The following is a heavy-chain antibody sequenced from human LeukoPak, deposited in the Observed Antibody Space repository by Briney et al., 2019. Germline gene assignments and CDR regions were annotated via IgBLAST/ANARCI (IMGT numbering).Heavy chain of an antibody. CDR2: ISSNGGST. J-gene: IGHJ4*02. V-gene: IGHV3-64*01. D-gene: IGHD1-26*01. Sequence: GGPLRLSSAASGFTFSSYAMHWVRRAPGKGLEYVSAISSNGGSTYYANSVKGRFTISRDKSKNTLYLQMGSLRAEDMAVYYCARGSGGFGTWGFDNWGQGTLVTVSS. CDR1: GFTFSSYA. CDR3: ARGSGGFGTWGFDN.